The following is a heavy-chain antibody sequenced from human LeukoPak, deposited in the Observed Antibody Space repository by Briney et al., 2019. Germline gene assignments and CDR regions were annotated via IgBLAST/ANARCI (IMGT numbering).Heavy chain of an antibody. D-gene: IGHD4-17*01. V-gene: IGHV1-18*01. CDR3: ARGDYGDYYYYYYGMDV. CDR1: GYAFTSYG. Sequence: ASVKVSCKASGYAFTSYGISWVRQAPGQGLEWMGWISAYNGNTNYAQKLQGRVTMTIDTSTSTAYLELRSLRSDDTAVYYCARGDYGDYYYYYYGMDVWGQGTTVTVSS. J-gene: IGHJ6*02. CDR2: ISAYNGNT.